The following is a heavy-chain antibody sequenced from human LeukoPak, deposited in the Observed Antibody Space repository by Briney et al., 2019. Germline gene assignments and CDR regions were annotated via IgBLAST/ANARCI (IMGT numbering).Heavy chain of an antibody. CDR2: ISGRSSSI. CDR1: GFTFSSNT. CDR3: ASRTYLAY. V-gene: IGHV3-48*04. Sequence: GGSLRLSCTASGFTFSSNTMNWVRQAPGKGLEWVSSISGRSSSIYYADSVKGRFTISRDNAKNSLYLQMHSLGADDTAVYYCASRTYLAYWGQGTLVTVSS. J-gene: IGHJ4*02.